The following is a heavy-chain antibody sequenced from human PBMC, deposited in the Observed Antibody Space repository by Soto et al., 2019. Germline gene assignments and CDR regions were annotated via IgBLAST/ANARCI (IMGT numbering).Heavy chain of an antibody. Sequence: ASVKVSCKASGYTFTSYYMHWVRQAPGQGLEWMGIINSSGGSTSYAQKFQGRVIMTRDTSMSTVYMELCCLRSEDTAVYYCASSDSSCNVWGQGTAVTVSS. CDR2: INSSGGST. CDR1: GYTFTSYY. CDR3: ASSDSSCNV. V-gene: IGHV1-46*01. D-gene: IGHD2-8*01. J-gene: IGHJ6*02.